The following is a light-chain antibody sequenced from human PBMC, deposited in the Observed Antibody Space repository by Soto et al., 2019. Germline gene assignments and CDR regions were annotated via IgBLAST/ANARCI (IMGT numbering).Light chain of an antibody. Sequence: DIQLTQSPSTLSASVGDRVTITCRASQSISSWLAWYQQKPGKAPKLLVYKASSLESGVPSRFSGSGSATEFTLTITTLQHDDFATYYCQQYEAYPLTFGGGTKVEI. CDR3: QQYEAYPLT. CDR1: QSISSW. CDR2: KAS. J-gene: IGKJ4*01. V-gene: IGKV1-5*03.